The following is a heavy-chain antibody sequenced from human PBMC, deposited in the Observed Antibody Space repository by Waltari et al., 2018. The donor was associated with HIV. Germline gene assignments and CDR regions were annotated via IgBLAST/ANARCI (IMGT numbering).Heavy chain of an antibody. J-gene: IGHJ4*02. D-gene: IGHD6-19*01. CDR2: IKQDGSEK. CDR1: GFTFSSYW. Sequence: EVQLVESGGGLVQPGGSLRLSCAASGFTFSSYWMSWVRQAPGKGLEWVANIKQDGSEKDYVDSVKGRFTSSRDNAKNSLYLQMNSLRAEDTAVYYCARDANARAKIAVAGAFDYWGQGTLVTVSS. V-gene: IGHV3-7*01. CDR3: ARDANARAKIAVAGAFDY.